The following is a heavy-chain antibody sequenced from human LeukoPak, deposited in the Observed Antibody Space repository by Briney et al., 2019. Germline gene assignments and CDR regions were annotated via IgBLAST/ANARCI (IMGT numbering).Heavy chain of an antibody. D-gene: IGHD5-12*01. CDR2: INAGNGNT. Sequence: ASVKVSCKASGYTFTSYAMHWVRQAPGQRLEWMGWINAGNGNTKYSQKFQGRVTITRDTSASTAYMELSSLRSEDTAVYYCARGRPVRGYSGYDYDYWGQGTLVTVSS. V-gene: IGHV1-3*01. CDR1: GYTFTSYA. CDR3: ARGRPVRGYSGYDYDY. J-gene: IGHJ4*02.